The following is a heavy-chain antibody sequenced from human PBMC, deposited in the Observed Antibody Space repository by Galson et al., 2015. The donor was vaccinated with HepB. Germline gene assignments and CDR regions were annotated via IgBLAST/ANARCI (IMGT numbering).Heavy chain of an antibody. Sequence: SVKVSCKASGYTFTSYDINWVRQATGQGLEWMGWMNPNSGNTGYAQKFQGRVTMTRNTSISTAYMELSSLRSEDTAVYYCARAKLLRSELNGYWGQGTLVTVSS. D-gene: IGHD3-10*02. CDR2: MNPNSGNT. J-gene: IGHJ4*02. V-gene: IGHV1-8*01. CDR3: ARAKLLRSELNGY. CDR1: GYTFTSYD.